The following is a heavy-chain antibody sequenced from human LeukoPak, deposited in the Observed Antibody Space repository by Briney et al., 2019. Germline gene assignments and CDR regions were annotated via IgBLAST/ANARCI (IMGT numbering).Heavy chain of an antibody. D-gene: IGHD1-26*01. Sequence: SETLSLTCTVSGGSISSGGYYWSWIRQPPGKGLEWIGYIYHSGSTYYNPSLKSRVTISVDRSKNQFSLKLSSVTAADTAVYYCAREQRSVGATVGGDYWGQGTLVTVSS. V-gene: IGHV4-30-2*01. CDR3: AREQRSVGATVGGDY. CDR2: IYHSGST. J-gene: IGHJ4*02. CDR1: GGSISSGGYY.